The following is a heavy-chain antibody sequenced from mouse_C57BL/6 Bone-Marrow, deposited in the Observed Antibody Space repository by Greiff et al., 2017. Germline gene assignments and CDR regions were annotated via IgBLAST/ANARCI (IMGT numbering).Heavy chain of an antibody. J-gene: IGHJ4*01. CDR1: GYTFTDYY. CDR2: INPNNGGT. Sequence: VQLQQSGPELVKPGASVKISCKASGYTFTDYYMNWVKQSHGKSLEWIGDINPNNGGTSYNQKFKGKATLTVDKSSSTAYMELRSPTSEDSAVYYCARDFYYGRDYAMDYWGQGTSVTVSS. D-gene: IGHD1-1*01. V-gene: IGHV1-26*01. CDR3: ARDFYYGRDYAMDY.